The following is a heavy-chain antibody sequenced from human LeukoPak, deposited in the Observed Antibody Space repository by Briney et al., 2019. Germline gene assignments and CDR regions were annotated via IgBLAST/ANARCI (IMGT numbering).Heavy chain of an antibody. CDR3: ARLPYYDILTGSLDV. CDR2: IYTSGST. CDR1: GGSISSYY. Sequence: SETLSLTCTVSGGSISSYYWGWIRQPAGKGLEWIGRIYTSGSTNYNPSLKSRVTMSVDTSKNQFSLKLSSVTAADTAVYYCARLPYYDILTGSLDVWGKGTTVTISS. V-gene: IGHV4-4*07. J-gene: IGHJ6*04. D-gene: IGHD3-9*01.